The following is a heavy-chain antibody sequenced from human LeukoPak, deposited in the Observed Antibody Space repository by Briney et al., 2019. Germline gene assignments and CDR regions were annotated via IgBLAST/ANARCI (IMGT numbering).Heavy chain of an antibody. D-gene: IGHD1-1*01. V-gene: IGHV3-53*01. Sequence: GGSLRLSCAASGITISANFMSWVRQAPGKGLEWVSGLHIGGNTEYVDSVRGRFIISRDNSRNMLFLQMNNLRLEDTAVYYCTRYDIQKGWFGPWGQGTLVTVSS. CDR1: GITISANF. J-gene: IGHJ5*02. CDR3: TRYDIQKGWFGP. CDR2: LHIGGNT.